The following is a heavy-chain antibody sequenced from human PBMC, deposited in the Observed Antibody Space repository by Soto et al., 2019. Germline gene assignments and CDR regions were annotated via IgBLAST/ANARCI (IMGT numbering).Heavy chain of an antibody. CDR1: GASITQYY. Sequence: SETLSLTCTVSGASITQYYWNWIRQSPGKGLEWIVSVSSTGSTVFNPSLTSRVTVSLDTSKNQFSLTLNSVTAADTAVYYCARGGGSPYHNHEFAVWGQGTLVPVSS. CDR3: ARGGGSPYHNHEFAV. CDR2: VSSTGST. V-gene: IGHV4-59*01. D-gene: IGHD2-2*01. J-gene: IGHJ4*02.